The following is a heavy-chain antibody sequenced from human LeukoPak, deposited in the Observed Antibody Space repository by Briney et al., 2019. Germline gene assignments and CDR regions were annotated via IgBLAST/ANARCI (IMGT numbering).Heavy chain of an antibody. CDR3: ARDLAAMVTYFDY. Sequence: PGRSLRLSCAASGFTFSSYAMHWVRQAPGKGLEWVAVISYDGSNKYYADSVKGRFTISRDNSKNTLYLQMNSLRAEDTAVYYCARDLAAMVTYFDYWGQGTLVTVSS. D-gene: IGHD5-18*01. J-gene: IGHJ4*02. CDR1: GFTFSSYA. CDR2: ISYDGSNK. V-gene: IGHV3-30-3*01.